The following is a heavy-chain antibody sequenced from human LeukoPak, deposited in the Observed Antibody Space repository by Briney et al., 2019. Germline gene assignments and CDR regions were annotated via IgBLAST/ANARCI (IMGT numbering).Heavy chain of an antibody. J-gene: IGHJ6*02. D-gene: IGHD1-1*01. CDR2: ISGSGGST. V-gene: IGHV3-23*01. CDR1: GFTFSSYA. Sequence: GSLRLSCAASGFTFSSYAMSWVRQAPGKGLERVSAISGSGGSTYYADSVKGRFTISRDNSKNTLYLQMNSLRAEDTAVYYCAKDLDDAAYYYGMDVWGQGTTVTVSS. CDR3: AKDLDDAAYYYGMDV.